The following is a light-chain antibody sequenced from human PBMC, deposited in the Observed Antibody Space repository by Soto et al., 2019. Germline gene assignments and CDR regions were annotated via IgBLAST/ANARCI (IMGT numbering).Light chain of an antibody. CDR1: QSISSW. V-gene: IGKV1-5*01. J-gene: IGKJ1*01. CDR2: DAS. CDR3: QQYNSYSQT. Sequence: DIQMTQSPSTLSASVGDRVTITCRASQSISSWLAWYQQKPGKAPKLLIYDASSLESGVPSRFSGSRAGTEFTLTISSLQPDDFATYYCQQYNSYSQTFDQGTKVEIK.